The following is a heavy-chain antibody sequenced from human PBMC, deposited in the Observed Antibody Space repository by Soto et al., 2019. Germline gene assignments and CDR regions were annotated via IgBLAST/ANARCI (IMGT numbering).Heavy chain of an antibody. CDR3: ARVDSSGSYFDS. Sequence: SETLSLTCTVSDGSIITYYWSWIRQPPWKGLEWIGYIYYTGTTNYNPSLKSRVTISIDTSKNQFSLSLSSVTAADTAVYYCARVDSSGSYFDSWGQGTLVTVSS. D-gene: IGHD3-22*01. J-gene: IGHJ4*02. CDR1: DGSIITYY. CDR2: IYYTGTT. V-gene: IGHV4-59*01.